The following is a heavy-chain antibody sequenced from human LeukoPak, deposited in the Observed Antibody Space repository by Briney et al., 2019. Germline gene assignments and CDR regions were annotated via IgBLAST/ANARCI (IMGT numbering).Heavy chain of an antibody. CDR1: GGSISSSSYY. D-gene: IGHD5-12*01. CDR2: IYYSGST. V-gene: IGHV4-39*01. J-gene: IGHJ4*02. Sequence: PSETLSPTCTVSGGSISSSSYYWGWIRQPPGQGLEWIGSIYYSGSTYYNPSLKSRVTISVDTSKNQFSLKLSSVTAADTAVYYCARLGDIRNFDYWGQGTLVTVSS. CDR3: ARLGDIRNFDY.